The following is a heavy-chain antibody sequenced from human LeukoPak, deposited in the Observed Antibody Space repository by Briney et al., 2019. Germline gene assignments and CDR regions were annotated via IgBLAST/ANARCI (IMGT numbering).Heavy chain of an antibody. CDR3: ARDSLACSSTSCYADYYYYGMDD. CDR2: ISSNGGST. V-gene: IGHV3-64*01. J-gene: IGHJ6*02. CDR1: GFTFSSYA. Sequence: GGSLRLSCAASGFTFSSYAMHWVRQAPGKGLEYVSAISSNGGSTYYANSVKGRFTISRDNSKNTLYLQMGSLRAEDMAVYYCARDSLACSSTSCYADYYYYGMDDWGQGTTVTVSS. D-gene: IGHD2-2*01.